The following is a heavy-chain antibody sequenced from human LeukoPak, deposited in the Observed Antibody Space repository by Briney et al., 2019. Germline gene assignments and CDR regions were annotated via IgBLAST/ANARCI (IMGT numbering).Heavy chain of an antibody. CDR2: IKPDGNEK. Sequence: GGSLRLSCAASGLTFTVFWMNWVRLAPGRGLEWLANIKPDGNEKYYVDSVKGRFAISRDNAKNEGYLEMNSLRAEDTGVYYCSGRDSSRSPRAYWGQGTLVRVSS. CDR1: GLTFTVFW. V-gene: IGHV3-7*01. J-gene: IGHJ4*02. D-gene: IGHD2-2*01. CDR3: SGRDSSRSPRAY.